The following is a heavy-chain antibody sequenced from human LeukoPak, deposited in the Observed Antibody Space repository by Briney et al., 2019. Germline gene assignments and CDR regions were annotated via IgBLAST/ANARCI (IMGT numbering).Heavy chain of an antibody. J-gene: IGHJ5*02. V-gene: IGHV4-34*01. CDR3: ASVRYCSGGSCYGNWFDP. D-gene: IGHD2-15*01. CDR1: GGSISGYY. CDR2: INHSGST. Sequence: PSETLSLTCTVSGGSISGYYWSWIRQPPGKGLEWIGEINHSGSTNYNPSLKSRVTISVDTSKNQFSLKLSSVTAADTAVYYCASVRYCSGGSCYGNWFDPWGQGTLVTVSS.